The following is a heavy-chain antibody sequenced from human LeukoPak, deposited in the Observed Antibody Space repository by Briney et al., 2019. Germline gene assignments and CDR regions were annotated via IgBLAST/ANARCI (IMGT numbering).Heavy chain of an antibody. CDR1: GFTVSSNY. J-gene: IGHJ5*02. CDR2: IYSGGST. V-gene: IGHV3-66*01. D-gene: IGHD2-2*01. CDR3: AREEPAAIVGWFDP. Sequence: GGSLRLSCAASGFTVSSNYMSWVRQAPGKGLEWVSVIYSGGSTYYADSVKGRFTISRDNSKNTLYLQMNSLRAEDTAVYYCAREEPAAIVGWFDPWGQGTLVTVSS.